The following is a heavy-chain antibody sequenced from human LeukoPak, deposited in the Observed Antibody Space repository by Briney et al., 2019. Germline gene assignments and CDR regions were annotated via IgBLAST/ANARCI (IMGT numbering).Heavy chain of an antibody. CDR3: ASSLGPLTDY. J-gene: IGHJ4*02. V-gene: IGHV3-74*01. D-gene: IGHD7-27*01. Sequence: GGSLRLSCTASGFSFSGHWMHWVRQAPGKGLVWVSRINSGGSGTSYADSVKGRFTISRDNAKNTLYLQMNSLRAEDTAVYYCASSLGPLTDYWGQGTLVTVSS. CDR2: INSGGSGT. CDR1: GFSFSGHW.